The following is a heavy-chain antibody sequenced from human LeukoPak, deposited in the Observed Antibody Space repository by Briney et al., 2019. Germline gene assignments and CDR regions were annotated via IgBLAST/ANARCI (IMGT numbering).Heavy chain of an antibody. J-gene: IGHJ5*02. D-gene: IGHD2-8*01. CDR1: GGSISSSSYY. Sequence: PSETLSLTCTVSGGSISSSSYYWGWIRQPPGKGLEWIGSIYYSGSTYYNPSLKSRVTISVDTSKNQFSLKLSSVTAADTAVYYCAQNGQSGFSFDPWGQGTLVTVSS. CDR2: IYYSGST. V-gene: IGHV4-39*01. CDR3: AQNGQSGFSFDP.